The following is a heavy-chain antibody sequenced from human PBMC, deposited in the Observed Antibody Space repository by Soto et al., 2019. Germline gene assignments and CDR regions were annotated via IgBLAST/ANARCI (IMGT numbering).Heavy chain of an antibody. CDR1: GFTFSSYA. D-gene: IGHD6-13*01. CDR2: ISGSGGST. J-gene: IGHJ4*02. Sequence: GGSLRLSCAASGFTFSSYAMSWVRQAPGKGLEWVSAISGSGGSTYYADSVKGRFTISRDNSKNTLYLQMNSLKTEDTAVYYCATRWVAGGDFDYWGQGTLVTVSS. CDR3: ATRWVAGGDFDY. V-gene: IGHV3-23*01.